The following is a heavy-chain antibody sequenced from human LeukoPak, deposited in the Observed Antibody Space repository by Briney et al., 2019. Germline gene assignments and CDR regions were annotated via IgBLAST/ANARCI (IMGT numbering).Heavy chain of an antibody. D-gene: IGHD7-27*01. V-gene: IGHV3-30*18. CDR1: GFTFSSYG. CDR3: AKDLFETHWGEVFDY. Sequence: HPGRSLRLSCAASGFTFSSYGMHWVRQAPGKGLEWVAVISYDGSNKYYADSVKGRFTISRDNSKNTLYLQMDSLRVDDTAVYYCAKDLFETHWGEVFDYWGQGALVTVSS. J-gene: IGHJ4*02. CDR2: ISYDGSNK.